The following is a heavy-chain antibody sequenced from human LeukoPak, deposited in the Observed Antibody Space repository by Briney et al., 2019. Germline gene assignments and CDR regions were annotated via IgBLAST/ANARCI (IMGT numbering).Heavy chain of an antibody. CDR1: GYPFSGHY. Sequence: ASVKVSCKPSGYPFSGHYINWVRHAPGQGLEWMGWIKPSSGDTDYAQKFQGRLSMTRDTTISTVYMELTRLTSDDTAVYYCARGDEWELAIDFWGQGTLITVSS. J-gene: IGHJ4*02. D-gene: IGHD1-26*01. CDR3: ARGDEWELAIDF. CDR2: IKPSSGDT. V-gene: IGHV1-2*02.